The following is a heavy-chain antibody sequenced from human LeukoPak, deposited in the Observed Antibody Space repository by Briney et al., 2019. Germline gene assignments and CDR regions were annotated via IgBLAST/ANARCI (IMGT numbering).Heavy chain of an antibody. J-gene: IGHJ4*02. CDR1: GFTFSSYA. CDR2: ISYDGSNK. CDR3: ARDRLQWLVPDQGPFDY. Sequence: GGSLRLSCAASGFTFSSYAMHWVRQAPGKGLEWVAVISYDGSNKYYADSVKGRFTISRDNSKNTLYLQMNSLRAEDTAVYYCARDRLQWLVPDQGPFDYWGQGTLVTVSS. V-gene: IGHV3-30-3*01. D-gene: IGHD6-19*01.